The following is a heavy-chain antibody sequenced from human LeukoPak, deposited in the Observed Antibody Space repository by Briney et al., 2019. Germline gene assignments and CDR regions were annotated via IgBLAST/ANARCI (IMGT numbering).Heavy chain of an antibody. Sequence: SETLSLTCTVSGGSISSYYWSWIRQPPGKGLEWIGNIYYSGSTHFNPSLKSRVTISVDTSKNQFSLKLSSVTAADTAVYFCARGPDSSGYYYFDYWGQGTLVTVSS. CDR2: IYYSGST. D-gene: IGHD3-22*01. CDR3: ARGPDSSGYYYFDY. CDR1: GGSISSYY. V-gene: IGHV4-59*08. J-gene: IGHJ4*02.